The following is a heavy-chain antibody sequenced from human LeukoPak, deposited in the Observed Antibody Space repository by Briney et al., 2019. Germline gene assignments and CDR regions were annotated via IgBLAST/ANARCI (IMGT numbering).Heavy chain of an antibody. Sequence: SETLPLTCAVSGGSISSSNWWSWVRQPPGKGLEWIGEIYHSGSTNYNPSLKSRVTISVDKSKNQFSLKLSSVTAADTAVYYCARGGWKANDAFDIWGQGIMVTVSS. CDR3: ARGGWKANDAFDI. CDR2: IYHSGST. V-gene: IGHV4-4*02. CDR1: GGSISSSNW. J-gene: IGHJ3*02. D-gene: IGHD1-1*01.